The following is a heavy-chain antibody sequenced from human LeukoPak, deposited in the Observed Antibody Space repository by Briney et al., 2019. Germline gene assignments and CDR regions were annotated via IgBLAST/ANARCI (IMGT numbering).Heavy chain of an antibody. D-gene: IGHD3-22*01. V-gene: IGHV4-59*12. CDR3: ARAGDSSGPFN. CDR1: GGSISSYY. Sequence: PSETLSLTCTVSGGSISSYYWSWIRQPPGKGLEWIGYIYYSGSTYYNPSLKSRVTISVDTSKNQFSLKLSSVSAADTAVYYCARAGDSSGPFNWGQGTLVTVSS. CDR2: IYYSGST. J-gene: IGHJ4*02.